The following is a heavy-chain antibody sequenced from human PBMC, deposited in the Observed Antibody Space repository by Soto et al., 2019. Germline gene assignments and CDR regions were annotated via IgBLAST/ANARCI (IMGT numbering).Heavy chain of an antibody. CDR1: GYTFSSNA. CDR3: ARATYTADGSPTYSMDY. D-gene: IGHD3-10*01. Sequence: ASVNVSCKDSGYTFSSNAIHLVRQAPGHAREWMGWVNGGNGYANYTPNLQDRVTLTRDASASTTYMELSSVSSEDTAIFYCARATYTADGSPTYSMDYWGQGTTVTVSS. V-gene: IGHV1-3*01. CDR2: VNGGNGYA. J-gene: IGHJ6*02.